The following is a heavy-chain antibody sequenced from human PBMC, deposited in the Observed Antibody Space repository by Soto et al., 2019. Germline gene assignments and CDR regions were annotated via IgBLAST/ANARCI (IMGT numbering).Heavy chain of an antibody. J-gene: IGHJ2*01. CDR3: AREGNYDSSGYYFIQTFNF. CDR2: VHYSGTT. V-gene: IGHV4-59*01. CDR1: GGSISDYY. D-gene: IGHD3-22*01. Sequence: QVQLQESGPGLVKPSETLSLTCTVSGGSISDYYWTWIRQSPGKGLEWIGYVHYSGTTAYNPSLKSRVTMSVDTSEGQFSLDLHSVPAADTAVYYCAREGNYDSSGYYFIQTFNFWGRGTLVTVSS.